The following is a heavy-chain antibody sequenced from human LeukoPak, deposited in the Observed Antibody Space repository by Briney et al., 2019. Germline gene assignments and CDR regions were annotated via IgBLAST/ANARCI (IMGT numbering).Heavy chain of an antibody. CDR1: GYSFILYG. CDR2: IIPIFGTA. V-gene: IGHV1-69*13. J-gene: IGHJ5*02. CDR3: AIRNAVAKFDP. Sequence: SVKVSCKTSGYSFILYGISWVRQAPGQGLEWIGGIIPIFGTANYAQKFQGRVTITADESTSTAYMELSSLRSEDTAVYYCAIRNAVAKFDPWGQGTLVTVSS. D-gene: IGHD6-19*01.